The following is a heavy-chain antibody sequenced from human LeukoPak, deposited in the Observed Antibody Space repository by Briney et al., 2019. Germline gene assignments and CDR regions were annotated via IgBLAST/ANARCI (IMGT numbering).Heavy chain of an antibody. CDR1: GGSISSNNW. CDR2: IHYSGST. Sequence: SGTLSLTCAVSGGSISSNNWWSWVRQSPGKGLEWIGEIHYSGSTNYNPSLKSRVTISVDKSKSQFSLNLSSVTAADTAVYYCARGDIAATGTPFDNWGQGTLVAVSS. D-gene: IGHD6-13*01. J-gene: IGHJ4*02. CDR3: ARGDIAATGTPFDN. V-gene: IGHV4-4*02.